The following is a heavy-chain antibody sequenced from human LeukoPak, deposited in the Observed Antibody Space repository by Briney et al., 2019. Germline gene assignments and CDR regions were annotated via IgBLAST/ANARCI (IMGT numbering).Heavy chain of an antibody. Sequence: GASVKVSCKASGYIFINHGISWVRQAPGQGLEWMGWISAYNGRTEFAPKFQDRVTMSTDTSTTTAYMELRSLTSDDTAVYYCGRWAPNPIDSWGQGTLVTVSS. CDR3: GRWAPNPIDS. V-gene: IGHV1-18*01. CDR2: ISAYNGRT. J-gene: IGHJ5*01. CDR1: GYIFINHG.